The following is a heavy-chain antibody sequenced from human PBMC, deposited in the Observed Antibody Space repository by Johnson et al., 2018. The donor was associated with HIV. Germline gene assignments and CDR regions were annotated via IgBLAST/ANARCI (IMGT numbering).Heavy chain of an antibody. CDR1: GFTVSSNY. Sequence: VQLVESGGGLIQPGGSLRLSCAASGFTVSSNYMSWVRQAPGKGMEWVSVIHSGGSTYYADSAKGRFTISRDNSKNTLYLQMNSLRAEDTAVYYCAREATYYDYVCGSYASDIWGQGTMVTVSS. J-gene: IGHJ3*02. CDR3: AREATYYDYVCGSYASDI. D-gene: IGHD3-16*01. CDR2: IHSGGST. V-gene: IGHV3-53*01.